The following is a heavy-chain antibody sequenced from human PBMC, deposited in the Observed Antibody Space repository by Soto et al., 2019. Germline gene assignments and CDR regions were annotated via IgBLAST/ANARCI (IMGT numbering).Heavy chain of an antibody. V-gene: IGHV6-1*01. J-gene: IGHJ4*02. D-gene: IGHD6-19*01. Sequence: QSQTLSLTCAISGDSVSSNSAAWNWIRQSPSRGLEWLGRTYFRSRWYDDYAVSVKSRITFNPDTSKNQFSLQLNSVTPEDTAVYYCARGLLYSSGWYLFDSWGQGTLVTVSS. CDR3: ARGLLYSSGWYLFDS. CDR2: TYFRSRWYD. CDR1: GDSVSSNSAA.